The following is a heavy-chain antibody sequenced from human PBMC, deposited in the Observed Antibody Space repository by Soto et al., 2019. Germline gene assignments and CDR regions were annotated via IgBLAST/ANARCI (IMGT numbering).Heavy chain of an antibody. D-gene: IGHD2-2*01. CDR3: AKLHCPSPGCDPLDP. Sequence: QLQLQESGPGLVKPSETLSLTCTVSGGSISDDTYYWGWLRQPPGLGLEWIGSNYYSRTSSYNPSLDRRVTRPSDTPEKPWSHCHRSVTSTATAVYSFAKLHCPSPGCDPLDPWGHGTLVTVSS. V-gene: IGHV4-39*01. CDR1: GGSISDDTYY. J-gene: IGHJ5*02. CDR2: NYYSRTS.